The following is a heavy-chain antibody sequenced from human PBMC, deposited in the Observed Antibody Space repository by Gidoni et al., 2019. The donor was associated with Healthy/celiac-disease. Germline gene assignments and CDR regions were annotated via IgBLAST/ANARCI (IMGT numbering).Heavy chain of an antibody. J-gene: IGHJ3*02. D-gene: IGHD2-15*01. V-gene: IGHV3-21*01. Sequence: EMQRVEAGGGLVKPGGSLRLSSAPSGFTFSIYIMNWVRQAPGKGMEWVSSISSSSSYIYYADSVKGRFTISRDNAKNSLYLQMNRLRAEDTAVYYCARDPKEGAVVRGAFDIWGQGTMVTVSS. CDR3: ARDPKEGAVVRGAFDI. CDR1: GFTFSIYI. CDR2: ISSSSSYI.